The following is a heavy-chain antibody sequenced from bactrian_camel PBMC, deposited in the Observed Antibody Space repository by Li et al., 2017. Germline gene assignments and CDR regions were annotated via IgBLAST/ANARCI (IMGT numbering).Heavy chain of an antibody. J-gene: IGHJ4*01. CDR1: RSTYSRRKC. CDR2: IFTSDDST. Sequence: DVQLVESGGGSVQAGGSLRLSCAASRSTYSRRKCMGRFRQGIGEEREGVAAIFTSDDSTYYTDSVKGRFTISREDDKNTVYLQMNNLKPEDTAMYYCVDDCYGSRYYLARRTNVWGQGTQVTVS. D-gene: IGHD6*01. CDR3: VDDCYGSRYYLARRTNV. V-gene: IGHV3S40*01.